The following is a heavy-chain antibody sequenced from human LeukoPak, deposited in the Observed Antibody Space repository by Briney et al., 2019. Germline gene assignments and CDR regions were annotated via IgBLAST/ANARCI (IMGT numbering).Heavy chain of an antibody. V-gene: IGHV3-73*01. CDR1: GFTFSGSA. CDR2: IRSKANSYAT. Sequence: GGSLRLSCAASGFTFSGSAMHWVRQASGKGLEWVGRIRSKANSYATAYAASVKGRFTISRDDSKNTAYLQMNRLKTEDTAVYYCTSPPSANNWNELWGQGTLVTVSS. CDR3: TSPPSANNWNEL. J-gene: IGHJ5*02.